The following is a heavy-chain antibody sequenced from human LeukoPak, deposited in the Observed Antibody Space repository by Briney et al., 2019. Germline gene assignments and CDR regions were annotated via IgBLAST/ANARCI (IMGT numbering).Heavy chain of an antibody. CDR2: IYYSGST. D-gene: IGHD1-26*01. V-gene: IGHV4-59*12. CDR1: GGSISTYY. CDR3: ARESESISIVGAKGWYYYYMDV. Sequence: SETLSLTCTVSGGSISTYYWSWIRQPPGKGLEWIGYIYYSGSTNYNPSLKSRVTISVDTSKNQFSLKLSSVTAADTAVYYCARESESISIVGAKGWYYYYMDVWGKGTTVTVSS. J-gene: IGHJ6*03.